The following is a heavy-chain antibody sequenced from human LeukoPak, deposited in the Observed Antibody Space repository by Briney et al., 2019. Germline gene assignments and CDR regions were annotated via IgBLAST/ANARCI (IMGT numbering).Heavy chain of an antibody. V-gene: IGHV3-30*02. CDR2: IRYDGSNK. Sequence: GGSLRLSCAASGFTFSSYGMHWVRQAPGKGLEWVAFIRYDGSNKYYADSVKGRFTISRDNSKNTLYLQMNSLRAEDTAVYYCAKDSSDSSGYSLDYWGQGTLVTVSS. D-gene: IGHD3-22*01. J-gene: IGHJ4*02. CDR3: AKDSSDSSGYSLDY. CDR1: GFTFSSYG.